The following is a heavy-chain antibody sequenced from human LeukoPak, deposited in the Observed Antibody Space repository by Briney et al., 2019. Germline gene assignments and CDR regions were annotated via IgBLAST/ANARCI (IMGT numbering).Heavy chain of an antibody. V-gene: IGHV4-39*07. CDR1: GGSISSSSYY. D-gene: IGHD3-3*01. CDR3: ARTVLRFLEWLLKRDAFDI. J-gene: IGHJ3*02. Sequence: PSETLSLTCTVSGGSISSSSYYWGWIRQPPGKGLEWIGSIYYSGSTYYNPSLKSRVTISVDTSKNQFSLKLSSVTAADTAVYYCARTVLRFLEWLLKRDAFDIWGQGTMVTVSS. CDR2: IYYSGST.